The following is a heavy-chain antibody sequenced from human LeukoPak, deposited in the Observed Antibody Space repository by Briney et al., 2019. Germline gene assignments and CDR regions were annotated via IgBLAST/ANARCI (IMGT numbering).Heavy chain of an antibody. CDR1: GYTFTGYY. V-gene: IGHV1-2*02. Sequence: ASVKVSCKASGYTFTGYYMHWVRQAPGQGLEWMGWINPNSGGTNYAQKFQGRVTMTRDTSISTAYMELSRLRSDDTAVYYCGRETHYYGPGSYYNGMDVWGQGTTVTVSS. D-gene: IGHD3-10*01. CDR3: GRETHYYGPGSYYNGMDV. J-gene: IGHJ6*02. CDR2: INPNSGGT.